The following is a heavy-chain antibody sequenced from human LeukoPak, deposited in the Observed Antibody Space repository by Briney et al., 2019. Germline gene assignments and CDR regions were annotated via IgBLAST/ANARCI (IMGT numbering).Heavy chain of an antibody. CDR1: GGSISSNY. CDR3: ARLTSLTHFDY. J-gene: IGHJ4*02. D-gene: IGHD1-14*01. Sequence: SETLSLTCTVSGGSISSNYWSWVRQPPGKGLEWIGFIYYSGYTNYNPSLKSRVTISVDTSKNQFSLKLSSVTAADAAVYYCARLTSLTHFDYWGQGTLVPVSS. V-gene: IGHV4-59*08. CDR2: IYYSGYT.